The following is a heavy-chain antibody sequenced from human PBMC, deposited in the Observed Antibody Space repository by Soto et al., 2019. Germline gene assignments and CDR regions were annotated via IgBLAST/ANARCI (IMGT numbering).Heavy chain of an antibody. Sequence: EVQLVESGGGLVKPGWSLRLSCAASGFTFSSYSMNWVRQAPGKGLEWVLSISSSISYIYYADSVKGRFTISRDNAKNSLYLQMNSLRAEDTAVYYCARDLLLGAGLWGQGTLVTVCS. CDR1: GFTFSSYS. D-gene: IGHD3-10*01. CDR2: ISSSISYI. V-gene: IGHV3-21*01. J-gene: IGHJ4*02. CDR3: ARDLLLGAGL.